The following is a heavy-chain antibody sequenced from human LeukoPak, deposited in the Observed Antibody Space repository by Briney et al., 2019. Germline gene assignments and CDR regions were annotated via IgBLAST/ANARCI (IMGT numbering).Heavy chain of an antibody. CDR3: ARLTTVTWDNWFDP. CDR1: GFTFSSYA. CDR2: ISGSGGST. D-gene: IGHD4-11*01. V-gene: IGHV3-23*01. Sequence: PGGSLRLSCAASGFTFSSYAMSWVRQAPGKGLEWVSAISGSGGSTYYADSVKGRFTISRDNSKNTLYLQMNSLRAEDTAVYYCARLTTVTWDNWFDPWGQGTLVTVSS. J-gene: IGHJ5*02.